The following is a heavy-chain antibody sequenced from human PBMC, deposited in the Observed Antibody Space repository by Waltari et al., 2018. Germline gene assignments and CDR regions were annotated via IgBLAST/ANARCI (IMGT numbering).Heavy chain of an antibody. Sequence: QVQLVQSGAEVKKPGSSVKVSCKASGCTFSSYASSWVRQAPGQGLEWMGGIMHIFGTANYAQKCQGTVTITTDEPTSTAYMEQSSLRSEDTALYYCARLTIYSSSSYFDLWGRGTLVTVSS. CDR3: ARLTIYSSSSYFDL. CDR2: IMHIFGTA. V-gene: IGHV1-69*05. J-gene: IGHJ2*01. D-gene: IGHD6-6*01. CDR1: GCTFSSYA.